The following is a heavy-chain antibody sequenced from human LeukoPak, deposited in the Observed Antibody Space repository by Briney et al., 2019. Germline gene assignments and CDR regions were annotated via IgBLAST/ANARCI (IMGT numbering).Heavy chain of an antibody. D-gene: IGHD3-3*01. Sequence: SETLSLTCTVSGGSISSYCWSWVRQPPGKGLEWIGYIYTSGSTDYNPSFKSRVTMSVDTSKNQLSMELRFLTAADTAVYYCATSYDAKTAPYDLWGQGTLVTVSS. CDR2: IYTSGST. CDR1: GGSISSYC. V-gene: IGHV4-4*09. J-gene: IGHJ5*02. CDR3: ATSYDAKTAPYDL.